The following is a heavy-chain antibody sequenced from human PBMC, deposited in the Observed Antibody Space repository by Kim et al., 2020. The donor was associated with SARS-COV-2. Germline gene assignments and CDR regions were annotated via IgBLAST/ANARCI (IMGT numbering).Heavy chain of an antibody. Sequence: ASVKVSCKASGYTFTSYDINWVRQATGQGLEWMGWMNPNSGNTGYAQKFQGRVTMTRNTSISTAYMELSSLRSEDTAVYYCARVIKGIAVAGGIYYYYGMGVWGQGTTVTVAS. CDR2: MNPNSGNT. J-gene: IGHJ6*02. V-gene: IGHV1-8*01. CDR1: GYTFTSYD. D-gene: IGHD6-19*01. CDR3: ARVIKGIAVAGGIYYYYGMGV.